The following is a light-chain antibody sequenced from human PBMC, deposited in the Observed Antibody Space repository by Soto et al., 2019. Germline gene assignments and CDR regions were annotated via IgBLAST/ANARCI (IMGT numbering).Light chain of an antibody. CDR1: SSDVGGYNY. CDR2: EVT. V-gene: IGLV2-8*01. J-gene: IGLJ1*01. Sequence: QSVLTQPPSASGSPGQSVTISCTGTSSDVGGYNYVSWYQQHPSKAPKLMIYEVTKRPSGLPDRFSGSRSGNTASLTVSWRQAEDEADYYCSSYAGGNSYVFGTGTKLTVL. CDR3: SSYAGGNSYV.